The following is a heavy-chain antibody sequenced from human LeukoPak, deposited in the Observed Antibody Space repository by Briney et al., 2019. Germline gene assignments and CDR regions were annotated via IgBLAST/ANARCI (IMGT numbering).Heavy chain of an antibody. J-gene: IGHJ4*02. V-gene: IGHV3-23*01. CDR1: GFTFSNYA. D-gene: IGHD2-15*01. CDR3: GTRRYSPLS. Sequence: GGSLRLSCAASGFTFSNYAMNWVRQAPGKGLEWVSTISNSGDFTYYADSVKGRFTISRDSSKNTLYLQMNSLRAEDTAVYYCGTRRYSPLSWGQGTLVTVSS. CDR2: ISNSGDFT.